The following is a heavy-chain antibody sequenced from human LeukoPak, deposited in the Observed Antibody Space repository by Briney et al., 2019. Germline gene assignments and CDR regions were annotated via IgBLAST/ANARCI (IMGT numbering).Heavy chain of an antibody. Sequence: GASVKVSRKASGYTFTGYYMHWVRRAPGQGLEWMGRINPNSGGTNYAQKFQGRVTMTRDTSISTAYMELSRLRSDDTAVYYCARDYDFWSGNNWFDPWGQGTLVTVSS. CDR2: INPNSGGT. CDR3: ARDYDFWSGNNWFDP. V-gene: IGHV1-2*06. D-gene: IGHD3-3*01. J-gene: IGHJ5*02. CDR1: GYTFTGYY.